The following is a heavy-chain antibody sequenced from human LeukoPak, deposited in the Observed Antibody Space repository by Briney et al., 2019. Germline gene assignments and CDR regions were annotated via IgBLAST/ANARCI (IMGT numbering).Heavy chain of an antibody. CDR1: GFTVSSNY. Sequence: GGSLRLSCAASGFTVSSNYMSWVRQAPGKGQEWVSVIYSGGSTYYADSVKGRFTISRDNSKNTLYLQLNSLRAEDTAIYYCARDRNWLLHAFDIWGQGTMVTVSS. CDR2: IYSGGST. V-gene: IGHV3-66*01. CDR3: ARDRNWLLHAFDI. D-gene: IGHD3-9*01. J-gene: IGHJ3*02.